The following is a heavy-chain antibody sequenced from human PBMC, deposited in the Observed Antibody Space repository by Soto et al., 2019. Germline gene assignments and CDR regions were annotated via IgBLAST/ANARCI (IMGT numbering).Heavy chain of an antibody. J-gene: IGHJ3*02. CDR3: ARGYCSGGGCFYTVTSDAFDI. D-gene: IGHD2-15*01. CDR2: IYYSGAT. CDR1: GGSISSHY. V-gene: IGHV4-59*11. Sequence: SETLSLTCTVSGGSISSHYWNWIRQPPGKGLEWIGDIYYSGATKYNPSLKSRVTISDETSKNQFSLKLSSVTAADTAVYYCARGYCSGGGCFYTVTSDAFDIWGQGTMVT.